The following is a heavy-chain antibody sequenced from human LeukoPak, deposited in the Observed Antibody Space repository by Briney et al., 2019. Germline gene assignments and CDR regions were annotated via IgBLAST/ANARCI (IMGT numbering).Heavy chain of an antibody. CDR2: IDPNSGGT. V-gene: IGHV1-2*02. CDR1: GYIFTDYY. CDR3: ARSRTPFYYYGMHV. D-gene: IGHD1-1*01. J-gene: IGHJ6*02. Sequence: GASVKVSCKASGYIFTDYYIHWIRQAPGQGLEWMGWIDPNSGGTHHAPNFQGRATVTRDTSSGTVYMDLSRLRSADTAIYYCARSRTPFYYYGMHVWGLGTSVTVSS.